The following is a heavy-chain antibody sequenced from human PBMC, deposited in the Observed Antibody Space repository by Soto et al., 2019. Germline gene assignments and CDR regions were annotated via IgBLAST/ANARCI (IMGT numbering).Heavy chain of an antibody. CDR1: GASSTFGGYS. Sequence: ALSVTCTVSGASSTFGGYSWSWIRQTPGKGLEWIGYINHLETTFYNPSFESRLTLSIDRAKNQFSLKLHSMSAADRAVYFCARGGGSDSIHYWGQGMLFPVSS. V-gene: IGHV4-30-2*01. CDR3: ARGGGSDSIHY. J-gene: IGHJ4*02. CDR2: INHLETT. D-gene: IGHD2-21*01.